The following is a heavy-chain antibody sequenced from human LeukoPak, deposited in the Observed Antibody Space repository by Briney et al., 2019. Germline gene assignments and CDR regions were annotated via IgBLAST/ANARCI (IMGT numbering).Heavy chain of an antibody. CDR3: ARIGVSSSWYEDAFDI. CDR2: SDWDDDK. Sequence: SGPTLVNPTQTLTLTCTFSGFSLSTSGMRVSWIRQPPGKALEWLARSDWDDDKFYSTSLKTRLTISKDTSKDQVVLTMTNMDPVDTATYYCARIGVSSSWYEDAFDIWGQGTMVTVSS. V-gene: IGHV2-70*04. D-gene: IGHD6-13*01. J-gene: IGHJ3*02. CDR1: GFSLSTSGMR.